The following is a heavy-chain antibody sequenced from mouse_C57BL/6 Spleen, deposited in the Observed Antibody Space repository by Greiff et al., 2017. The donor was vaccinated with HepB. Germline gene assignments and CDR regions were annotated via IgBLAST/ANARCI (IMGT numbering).Heavy chain of an antibody. CDR1: GFSLTSYG. CDR3: ARQRGYDYDSQVPYAMDY. V-gene: IGHV2-6-1*01. J-gene: IGHJ4*01. D-gene: IGHD2-4*01. Sequence: QVQLKESGPGLVAPSQSLSITCTVSGFSLTSYGVHWVRQPPGKGLEWLVVIWSDGSTTYNSALKSRLSISKDNSKSQVFLKMNSLQTDDTAMYYCARQRGYDYDSQVPYAMDYWGQGTSVTVSS. CDR2: IWSDGST.